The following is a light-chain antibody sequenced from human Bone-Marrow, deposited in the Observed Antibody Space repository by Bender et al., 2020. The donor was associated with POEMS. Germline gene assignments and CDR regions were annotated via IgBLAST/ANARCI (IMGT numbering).Light chain of an antibody. Sequence: QSALTQPASMSGSPGQSITISCTGTSSDVGGFNYVSWYQQLPGKAPKLLIYDVSDRPSGVSNRFSGSKSGNTASLAISGLQAEDEADYYCSSFSSGSTPMVFGGGTKLTVL. J-gene: IGLJ2*01. V-gene: IGLV2-14*03. CDR2: DVS. CDR1: SSDVGGFNY. CDR3: SSFSSGSTPMV.